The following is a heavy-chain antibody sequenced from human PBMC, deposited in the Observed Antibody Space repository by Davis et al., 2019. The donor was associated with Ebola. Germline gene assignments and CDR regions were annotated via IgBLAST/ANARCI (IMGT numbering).Heavy chain of an antibody. CDR3: ARDGGVPAAYYYYGMDV. CDR1: GFTFTSYA. CDR2: ISDTGGST. V-gene: IGHV3-23*01. J-gene: IGHJ6*02. Sequence: GESLKISCAASGFTFTSYAMSWVRQAPGKGLEWVSAISDTGGSTYYGDSVKGRFTISRDNSKNTLYLQMNSLRAEDTAVYYCARDGGVPAAYYYYGMDVWGQGTTVTVSS. D-gene: IGHD2-2*01.